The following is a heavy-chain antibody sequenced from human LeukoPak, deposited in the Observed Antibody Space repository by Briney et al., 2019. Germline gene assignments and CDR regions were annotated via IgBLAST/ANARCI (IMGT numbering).Heavy chain of an antibody. Sequence: GGSLRLSCAASGFTFSSYSMNWVRQAPGKGLEWVSSISSSSYIYYADSVKRRFTISRDNAKNSLYLQMNSLRAEDTAVYYCARGAKYYDFWSGYYSGTEDLNYYGMDVWGQGTTVTVSS. CDR1: GFTFSSYS. CDR2: ISSSSYI. V-gene: IGHV3-21*01. D-gene: IGHD3-3*01. J-gene: IGHJ6*02. CDR3: ARGAKYYDFWSGYYSGTEDLNYYGMDV.